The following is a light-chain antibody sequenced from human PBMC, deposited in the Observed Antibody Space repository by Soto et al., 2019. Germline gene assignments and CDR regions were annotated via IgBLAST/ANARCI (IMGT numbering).Light chain of an antibody. Sequence: DIPMTQSPSSLSASVGDRVTITCRATQSISNSLNWYQHKPGEAPKLLMYAACTLQSGVPSRFSCGGSGTDFTLTISSLQHEDFATYFCQQSHSIPFTFGPGTKVDIE. CDR1: QSISNS. V-gene: IGKV1-39*01. CDR2: AAC. J-gene: IGKJ3*01. CDR3: QQSHSIPFT.